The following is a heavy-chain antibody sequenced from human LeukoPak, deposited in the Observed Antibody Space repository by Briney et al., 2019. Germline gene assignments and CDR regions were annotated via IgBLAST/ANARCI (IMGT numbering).Heavy chain of an antibody. Sequence: ASVKVSCKASGYTFTSYDINWVRQATGQGLEWMGWMNPNSGNTGYAQKFQGRVTMTRNTSISTAYMELSSLRAEDTAVYYCAREPALDILTGYPNGWFDPWGQGTLVTVSS. CDR2: MNPNSGNT. V-gene: IGHV1-8*01. CDR3: AREPALDILTGYPNGWFDP. J-gene: IGHJ5*02. D-gene: IGHD3-9*01. CDR1: GYTFTSYD.